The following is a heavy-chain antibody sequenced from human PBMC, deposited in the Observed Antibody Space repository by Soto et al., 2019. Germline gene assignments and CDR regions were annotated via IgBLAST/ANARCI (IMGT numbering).Heavy chain of an antibody. J-gene: IGHJ6*02. Sequence: ASVKVSCKPSGGTFNNYGISWVRQAPGQGLEWMGGIIPIFGTPHYAPKFQGRVTITADVSTSTAYMDLSSLTSEDTAVYYCARGGGDSMQYYYYTMDVWGQGTTVTVSS. D-gene: IGHD3-16*01. CDR2: IIPIFGTP. V-gene: IGHV1-69*13. CDR3: ARGGGDSMQYYYYTMDV. CDR1: GGTFNNYG.